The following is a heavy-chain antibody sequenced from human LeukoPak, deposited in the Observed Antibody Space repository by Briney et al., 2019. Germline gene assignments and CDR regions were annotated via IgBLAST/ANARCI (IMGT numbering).Heavy chain of an antibody. CDR1: GGTFSSYA. V-gene: IGHV1-69*04. Sequence: SVKVSCKASGGTFSSYAIGWVRQAPGQGLEWMGRIIPILGIANYAQKFQGRVTITADKSTSTAYMELSGLRSEDTAVYYCARDRDGYPYWGQGTLVTVSS. D-gene: IGHD5-24*01. J-gene: IGHJ4*02. CDR3: ARDRDGYPY. CDR2: IIPILGIA.